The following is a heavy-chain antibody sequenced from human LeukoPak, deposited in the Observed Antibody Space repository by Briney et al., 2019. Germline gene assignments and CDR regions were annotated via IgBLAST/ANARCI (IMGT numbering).Heavy chain of an antibody. CDR2: LRYDGRNQ. CDR1: GFTFNSYG. J-gene: IGHJ4*02. CDR3: AKDPVAGAPAYYFDN. D-gene: IGHD6-19*01. Sequence: GGSLRLSCVASGFTFNSYGMNWVRQAPGKGLEWVSFLRYDGRNQHYADSVGGRSTISRDNPNNTLYLQMNSLRPEDTAVYYCAKDPVAGAPAYYFDNWGQGTLVTVSS. V-gene: IGHV3-30*02.